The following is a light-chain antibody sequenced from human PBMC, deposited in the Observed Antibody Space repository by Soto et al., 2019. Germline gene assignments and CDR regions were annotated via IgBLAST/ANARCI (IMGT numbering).Light chain of an antibody. CDR1: QSVRSSY. V-gene: IGKV3-20*01. CDR2: GAS. J-gene: IGKJ1*01. Sequence: EIVLTQSTGTLSLSPGERATLSCRASQSVRSSYLAWYQQKPGQAPRLLIYGASSRATGIPDRFSGSGSGTDFTLTISRLEPEDFAVYRCQQSGSSPWTFGPGTKVEI. CDR3: QQSGSSPWT.